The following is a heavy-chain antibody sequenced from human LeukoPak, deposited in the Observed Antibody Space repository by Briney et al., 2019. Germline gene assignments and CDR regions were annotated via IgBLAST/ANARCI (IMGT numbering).Heavy chain of an antibody. CDR3: VRSSDMTGDLHDAFDI. J-gene: IGHJ3*02. CDR1: GFTFSRYW. Sequence: GGSLRLSCEASGFTFSRYWMSWVRQAPEKGPEWVASIREDGSETYPADSVRGRFTFSRDNAKDSLSLQMDSLRVEDTAVYYCVRSSDMTGDLHDAFDIWGRGTMVAVSS. V-gene: IGHV3-7*01. CDR2: IREDGSET. D-gene: IGHD7-27*01.